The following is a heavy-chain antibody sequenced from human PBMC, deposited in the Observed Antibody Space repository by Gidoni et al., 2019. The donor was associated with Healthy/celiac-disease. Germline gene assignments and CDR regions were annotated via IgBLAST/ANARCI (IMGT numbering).Heavy chain of an antibody. J-gene: IGHJ4*02. CDR3: ARRSGSYQNAVDY. D-gene: IGHD1-26*01. V-gene: IGHV1-2*06. CDR1: GYTFTGYY. CDR2: INPNSGGT. Sequence: QVQLVQSGAEVKKPGASVKVSCQASGYTFTGYYMPWVRQAPGQGLEWMGRINPNSGGTNYAQKFQGRVTMTRDTSISTAYMELSRLRSDDTAVYYCARRSGSYQNAVDYWGQGTLVTVSS.